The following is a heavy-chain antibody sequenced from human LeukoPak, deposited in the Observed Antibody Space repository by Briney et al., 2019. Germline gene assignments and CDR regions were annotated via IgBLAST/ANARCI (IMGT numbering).Heavy chain of an antibody. Sequence: SETLSLTCTVSGGSISSGSYYWSWIRQSAGKGLEWIGRIYTSGSTNYNPSLKSRVTISVDTSKNQFSLKLSSVTAADTAVYYCARERAMGYNWFDPWGQGTLVTVSS. J-gene: IGHJ5*02. CDR2: IYTSGST. CDR1: GGSISSGSYY. CDR3: ARERAMGYNWFDP. V-gene: IGHV4-61*02. D-gene: IGHD3-16*01.